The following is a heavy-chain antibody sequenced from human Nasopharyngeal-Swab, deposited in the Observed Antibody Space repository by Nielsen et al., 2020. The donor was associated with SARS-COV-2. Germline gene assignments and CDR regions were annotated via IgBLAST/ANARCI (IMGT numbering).Heavy chain of an antibody. CDR3: ARATNYDFWSGYPLGGFDY. J-gene: IGHJ4*02. CDR2: INHSGST. Sequence: SETLSLTCAVYGGSFSGYYWSWIRQPPGKGLEWIGEINHSGSTNYNPSLKSRVTISVDTSKNQFSLKLSSVTAADTAVYYCARATNYDFWSGYPLGGFDYWGQGTLVTVSS. V-gene: IGHV4-34*01. D-gene: IGHD3-3*01. CDR1: GGSFSGYY.